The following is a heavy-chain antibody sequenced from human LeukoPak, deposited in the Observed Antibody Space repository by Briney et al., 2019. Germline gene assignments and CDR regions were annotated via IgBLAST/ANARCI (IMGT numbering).Heavy chain of an antibody. Sequence: GESLKISCKGSTGLFTGYWIGWVRQMPGKGLEWMGIIYPGDSDTRYSPSFQGQVTISVDKSTSTAYLQWSSLEASDTAIYYCARQQSPGGDYWGQGTLVTVSS. D-gene: IGHD5-24*01. J-gene: IGHJ4*02. CDR1: TGLFTGYW. CDR3: ARQQSPGGDY. V-gene: IGHV5-51*01. CDR2: IYPGDSDT.